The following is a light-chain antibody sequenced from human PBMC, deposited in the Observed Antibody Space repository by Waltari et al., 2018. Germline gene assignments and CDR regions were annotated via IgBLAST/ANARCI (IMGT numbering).Light chain of an antibody. CDR2: RND. Sequence: QSALTQPPSASGTPGQRVTISCSGSSSNIGTNLVNWYQQPPGQAPKLLVYRNDQRPSGVPDRFSGSKSGTSASLAISGLQSEDEADYYCAAWDDSLSGHWVFGGGTKVTVL. V-gene: IGLV1-44*01. J-gene: IGLJ2*01. CDR1: SSNIGTNL. CDR3: AAWDDSLSGHWV.